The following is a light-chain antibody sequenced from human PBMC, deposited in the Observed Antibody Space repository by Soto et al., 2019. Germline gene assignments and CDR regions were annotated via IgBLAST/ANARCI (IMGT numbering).Light chain of an antibody. Sequence: DIQMTQSPSSLSASVGDRVTITCRASQDIRNYLAWYQQKPGKVPKLLIYAASTLQSWVPSRFSGSGSGTDFTLTINSLQPEDVATYYCQKYKSAPWTFGQGTKVEI. CDR1: QDIRNY. V-gene: IGKV1-27*01. CDR2: AAS. CDR3: QKYKSAPWT. J-gene: IGKJ1*01.